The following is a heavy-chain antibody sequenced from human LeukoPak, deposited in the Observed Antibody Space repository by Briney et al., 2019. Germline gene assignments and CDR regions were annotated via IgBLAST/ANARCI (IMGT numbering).Heavy chain of an antibody. J-gene: IGHJ4*02. D-gene: IGHD5-24*01. Sequence: SVKVSCKASGGTFSSYAISWVRQAPGQGLEWMGGIIPIFGTANYAQKFQGRVTITTDESTSTAYMELSSLRSEDPAVYYCARGTRDGYNTPFDYWGQGTLVTVSS. CDR1: GGTFSSYA. CDR3: ARGTRDGYNTPFDY. V-gene: IGHV1-69*05. CDR2: IIPIFGTA.